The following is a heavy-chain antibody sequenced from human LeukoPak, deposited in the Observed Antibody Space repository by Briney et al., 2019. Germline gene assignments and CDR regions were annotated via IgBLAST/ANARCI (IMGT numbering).Heavy chain of an antibody. J-gene: IGHJ3*02. CDR1: GGSISSGGYY. D-gene: IGHD2-15*01. CDR3: ARRPRAADGARLGSRDRDAFDI. V-gene: IGHV4-61*08. CDR2: IYYSGST. Sequence: PSETLSLTCTVSGGSISSGGYYWSWIRQPPGKGLEWIGYIYYSGSTNYNPSLKSRVTISVDTSKNQFSLKLSSVTAADTAVYYCARRPRAADGARLGSRDRDAFDIWGQGTMVTVSS.